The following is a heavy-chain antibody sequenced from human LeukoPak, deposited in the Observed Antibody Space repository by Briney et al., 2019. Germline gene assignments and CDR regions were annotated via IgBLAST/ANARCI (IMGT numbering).Heavy chain of an antibody. CDR1: GFTFSSYG. Sequence: HPGGSLRLSCAASGFTFSSYGMSWVRQAPGKGLEWVSAISGSGGSTYYADSVKGRFTISRDNSKNTLYLQMNSLRAEDTAMYYCAKDSAYYYDSSGYYYDWGQGTLVTVSS. J-gene: IGHJ4*02. CDR3: AKDSAYYYDSSGYYYD. D-gene: IGHD3-22*01. V-gene: IGHV3-23*01. CDR2: ISGSGGST.